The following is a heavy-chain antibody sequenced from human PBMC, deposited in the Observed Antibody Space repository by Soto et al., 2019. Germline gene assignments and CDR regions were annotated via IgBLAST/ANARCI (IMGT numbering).Heavy chain of an antibody. Sequence: ASVKVSCKASGYTFTGHYIHWVRQAPEQGPEWMGEIGPESGATRYAQKFQGRVTMSRDTSITTVYMELKNLSPDDTAVYYCGRGRSGQIVVFYWGQGTPVTVSS. CDR2: IGPESGAT. CDR1: GYTFTGHY. D-gene: IGHD1-26*01. J-gene: IGHJ4*02. V-gene: IGHV1-2*02. CDR3: GRGRSGQIVVFY.